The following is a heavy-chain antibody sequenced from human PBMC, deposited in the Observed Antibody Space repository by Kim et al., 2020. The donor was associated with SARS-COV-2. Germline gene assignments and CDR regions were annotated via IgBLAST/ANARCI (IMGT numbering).Heavy chain of an antibody. J-gene: IGHJ6*02. CDR2: IYYSGST. CDR3: ARDRRYSSGSPLFYYYYYGMDV. D-gene: IGHD6-19*01. CDR1: GGSMSSSSYY. V-gene: IGHV4-39*07. Sequence: SETLSLTCTVSGGSMSSSSYYWGWIRQPPGKGLEWIGSIYYSGSTYYNPSLKSRVTISVDTSKNQFSLKLSSVTAADPAVYYCARDRRYSSGSPLFYYYYYGMDVWGQGTTVTVSS.